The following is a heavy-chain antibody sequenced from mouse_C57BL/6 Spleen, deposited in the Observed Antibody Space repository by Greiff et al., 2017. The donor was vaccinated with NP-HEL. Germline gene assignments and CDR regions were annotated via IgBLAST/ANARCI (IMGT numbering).Heavy chain of an antibody. Sequence: QVQLQQPGAELVRPGTSVKLSCKASGYTFTSYWMHWVKQRPGQGLEWIGVIDPSDSYTNYNQKFKGKATLTVDTSSSTAYMQLSSLTSEDSAVYYCAREGGNGYGGGYWGQGTLVTVSA. CDR3: AREGGNGYGGGY. V-gene: IGHV1-59*01. CDR2: IDPSDSYT. D-gene: IGHD2-2*01. CDR1: GYTFTSYW. J-gene: IGHJ3*01.